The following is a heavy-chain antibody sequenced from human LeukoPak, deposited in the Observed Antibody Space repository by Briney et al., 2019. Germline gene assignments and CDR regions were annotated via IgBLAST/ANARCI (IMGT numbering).Heavy chain of an antibody. CDR2: IYSGGST. CDR1: EFTFNLYT. Sequence: GGSLRLSCAASEFTFNLYTMNWVRQAPGKGLEWVSVIYSGGSTYYADSVKGRFTISRDNSKNTLYLQMNSLRAEDTAVYYCARGDSSGRNYYYYMDVWGKGTTVTISS. D-gene: IGHD6-25*01. J-gene: IGHJ6*03. CDR3: ARGDSSGRNYYYYMDV. V-gene: IGHV3-66*01.